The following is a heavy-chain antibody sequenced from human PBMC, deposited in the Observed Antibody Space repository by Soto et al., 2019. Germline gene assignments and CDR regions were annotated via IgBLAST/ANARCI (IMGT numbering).Heavy chain of an antibody. CDR1: GGSISSSSYY. D-gene: IGHD2-15*01. J-gene: IGHJ4*02. CDR2: VYYSGST. V-gene: IGHV4-39*01. CDR3: ARHANVVVVAARHFDY. Sequence: QLQLQESGPGLVKPSETLSLTCTVSGGSISSSSYYWGWIRQPPGKGLEWIGSVYYSGSTYYNPSLKSRVTMSVHTSKNLFYLMLSAVTAADTGVYYCARHANVVVVAARHFDYWGQGTLVTVSS.